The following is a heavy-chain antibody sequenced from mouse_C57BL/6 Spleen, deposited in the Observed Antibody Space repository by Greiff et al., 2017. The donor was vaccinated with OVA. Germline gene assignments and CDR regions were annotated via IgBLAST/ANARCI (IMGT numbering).Heavy chain of an antibody. CDR2: IYPGSGNT. J-gene: IGHJ1*03. Sequence: VQRVESGPELVKPGASVKISCKASGYSFTSYYIHWVKQRPGQGLEWIGWIYPGSGNTKYNEKFKGKATLTADTSSSTAYMQLSSLTSEDSAVYYCARRWDEGYFDVWGTGTTVTVSS. CDR3: ARRWDEGYFDV. CDR1: GYSFTSYY. V-gene: IGHV1-66*01. D-gene: IGHD4-1*01.